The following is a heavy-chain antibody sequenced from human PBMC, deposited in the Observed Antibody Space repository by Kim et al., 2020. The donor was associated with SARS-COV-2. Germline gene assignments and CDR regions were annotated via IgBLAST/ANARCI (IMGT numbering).Heavy chain of an antibody. J-gene: IGHJ3*02. D-gene: IGHD2-21*02. CDR1: GGSISSSSYY. Sequence: SETLSLTCTVSGGSISSSSYYWGWIRQPPGKGLEWIGSIYYSGSTYYNPSLKSRVTISVDTSKNQFSLKLSSVTAADTAVYYCARPQITYCGGDCYSVDAFDIWGQGTMVTVPS. CDR2: IYYSGST. CDR3: ARPQITYCGGDCYSVDAFDI. V-gene: IGHV4-39*01.